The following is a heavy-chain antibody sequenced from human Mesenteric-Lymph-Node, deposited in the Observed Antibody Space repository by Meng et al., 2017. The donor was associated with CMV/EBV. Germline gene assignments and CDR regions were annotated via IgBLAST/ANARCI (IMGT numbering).Heavy chain of an antibody. CDR1: GGSFSGYY. Sequence: QVQLQQWGAGRLKASETLSLTWAVYGGSFSGYYWSWIRQPPGKGLEWIGEINHSGSTNYNPSLKSRVTISVDTSKNQFSLKLSSVTAADTAVYYCARHQRWLKSEGGFNYWGQGTLVTVSS. V-gene: IGHV4-34*01. D-gene: IGHD4-23*01. CDR2: INHSGST. J-gene: IGHJ4*02. CDR3: ARHQRWLKSEGGFNY.